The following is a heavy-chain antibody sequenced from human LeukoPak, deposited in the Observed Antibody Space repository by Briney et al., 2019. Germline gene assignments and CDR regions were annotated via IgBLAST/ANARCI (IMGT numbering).Heavy chain of an antibody. D-gene: IGHD3-10*01. V-gene: IGHV1-46*01. CDR3: ASSGYYGSGSYSPFDY. CDR1: GYTFTSYY. Sequence: ASVKVSCKASGYTFTSYYMHWVRQAPGQGLEWMGIINPSGGSTSYAQKFQGRVTMTRDTSTSTVYMELSSLRSEDTAVYYCASSGYYGSGSYSPFDYWGQGTLVTVSS. CDR2: INPSGGST. J-gene: IGHJ4*02.